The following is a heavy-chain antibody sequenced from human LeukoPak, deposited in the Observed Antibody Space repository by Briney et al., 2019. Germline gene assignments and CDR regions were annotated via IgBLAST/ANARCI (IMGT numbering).Heavy chain of an antibody. CDR1: GFTFSSYE. J-gene: IGHJ4*02. V-gene: IGHV3-48*03. CDR2: ISSSGSTI. CDR3: ARDEYYYDSSGYYSQGCDY. D-gene: IGHD3-22*01. Sequence: GGSLRLSCAASGFTFSSYEMNWVRQAPGKGLEWVSYISSSGSTIYYADSVKGRFTISRDNAKNSLYLQMNSLRAEDTAVYYCARDEYYYDSSGYYSQGCDYWGQGTLVTVSS.